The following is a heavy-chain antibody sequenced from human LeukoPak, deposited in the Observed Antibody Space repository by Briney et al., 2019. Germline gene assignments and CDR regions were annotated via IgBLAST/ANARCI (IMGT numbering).Heavy chain of an antibody. CDR1: GFTFSTYS. Sequence: GGSLRLSCAASGFTFSTYSMKWVRQAPGKGMEWVSFISTVRSPIFYADSVKGRFTISRDNAKSPLYLQMNSLRDEDTAVYYCARVAEIQLWLRSAFDHWGEGTLVTVSS. CDR2: ISTVRSPI. J-gene: IGHJ4*02. D-gene: IGHD5-18*01. CDR3: ARVAEIQLWLRSAFDH. V-gene: IGHV3-48*02.